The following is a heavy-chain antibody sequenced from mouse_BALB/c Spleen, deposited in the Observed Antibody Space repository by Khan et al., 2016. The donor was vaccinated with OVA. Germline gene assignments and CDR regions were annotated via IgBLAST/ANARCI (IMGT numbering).Heavy chain of an antibody. CDR3: ARNYRYDGYFDS. Sequence: VQLKESGPELVKPGASVKMSCTASGYTFTSSVIHWVRQKSGQGLDWIGYIYPFNDGTKYNEKFAGKATLTSDKSSSTAYMELSSLTSEYSAGYYCARNYRYDGYFDSWGQGTTLTVSS. CDR1: GYTFTSSV. J-gene: IGHJ2*01. V-gene: IGHV1S136*01. CDR2: IYPFNDGT. D-gene: IGHD2-14*01.